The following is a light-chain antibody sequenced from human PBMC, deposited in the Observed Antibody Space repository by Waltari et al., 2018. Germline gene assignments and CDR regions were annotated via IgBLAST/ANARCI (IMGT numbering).Light chain of an antibody. V-gene: IGKV1-5*03. CDR2: MAS. Sequence: DIQMTPSPSTLSASVGDRVTITCRSMHSLNSWLAWYQQKAGKAPQLLIDMASSLESGVPSRFSGSGSGTEFTLTISSLQPDDLTTYYCQQYDSYPHTFGQGTKLEIK. CDR3: QQYDSYPHT. J-gene: IGKJ2*01. CDR1: HSLNSW.